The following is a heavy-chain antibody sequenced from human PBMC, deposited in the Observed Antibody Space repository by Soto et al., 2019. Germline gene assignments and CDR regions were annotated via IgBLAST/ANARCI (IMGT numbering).Heavy chain of an antibody. Sequence: PGGSLRLSCAVSGFTFSDYYMTWIRQAPGKGVEWVSYISSSTSHTNYADSVKGRFTISRDNAKNSLFLQMNSLRAEDTAVYYCARGRGAAADYFDFWGQGTLVTVSS. CDR1: GFTFSDYY. D-gene: IGHD6-13*01. V-gene: IGHV3-11*05. CDR3: ARGRGAAADYFDF. CDR2: ISSSTSHT. J-gene: IGHJ4*02.